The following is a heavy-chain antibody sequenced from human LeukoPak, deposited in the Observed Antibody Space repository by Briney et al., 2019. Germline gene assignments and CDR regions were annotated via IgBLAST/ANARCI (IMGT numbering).Heavy chain of an antibody. Sequence: GGSLRLSCAASGFTFSSYAMSWVRQAPGKGLEWVSAISSSGGSTYHADSVKGRFTISRDNSKNTLYLQMNSLRAEDTAVYYCARRRVAVAGLYYFDYWGQGTLVTVSS. CDR1: GFTFSSYA. V-gene: IGHV3-23*01. CDR2: ISSSGGST. J-gene: IGHJ4*02. CDR3: ARRRVAVAGLYYFDY. D-gene: IGHD6-19*01.